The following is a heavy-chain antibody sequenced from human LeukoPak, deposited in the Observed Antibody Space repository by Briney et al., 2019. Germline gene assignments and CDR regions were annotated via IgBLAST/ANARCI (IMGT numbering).Heavy chain of an antibody. V-gene: IGHV3-30*04. CDR1: GFTFNGYA. CDR3: ARDQSSSWLGGNWFDP. CDR2: ISYDGSNK. Sequence: TGGSLRLSCAASGFTFNGYAMQWVRQAPGKGLQWVAFISYDGSNKYYADSVKGRFTISRDNAKNSLYLQMNSLRAEDTAVYYCARDQSSSWLGGNWFDPWGQGTLVTVSS. D-gene: IGHD6-6*01. J-gene: IGHJ5*02.